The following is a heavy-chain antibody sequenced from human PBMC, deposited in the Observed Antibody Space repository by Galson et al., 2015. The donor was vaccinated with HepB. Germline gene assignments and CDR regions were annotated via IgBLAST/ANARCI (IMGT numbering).Heavy chain of an antibody. CDR1: GFTFSSYG. D-gene: IGHD3-3*01. CDR3: AKVTWEWLLYGVDY. J-gene: IGHJ4*02. CDR2: ISYDGSNK. V-gene: IGHV3-30*18. Sequence: SLRLSCAASGFTFSSYGMPWVRQAPGKGLEWVAVISYDGSNKYYADSVKGRFTISRNNSKNTLYLQMNSLRAEDTAVYYCAKVTWEWLLYGVDYWGQRTLVTVSS.